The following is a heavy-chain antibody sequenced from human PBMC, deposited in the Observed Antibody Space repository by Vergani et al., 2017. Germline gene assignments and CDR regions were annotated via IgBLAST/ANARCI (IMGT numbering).Heavy chain of an antibody. J-gene: IGHJ3*01. CDR2: IYPGDSEV. Sequence: EKQLVQSGSETKKPGGSLKISCQAFGYIFSNFWIGWVRQRPGGGLEWMGIIYPGDSEVKSNPTFRGQVIFSVDTSVNTAYLQWRSLQASDTATYFCASGGHGSENGGALQLWGQGTNITVSS. D-gene: IGHD3-10*01. CDR1: GYIFSNFW. CDR3: ASGGHGSENGGALQL. V-gene: IGHV5-51*01.